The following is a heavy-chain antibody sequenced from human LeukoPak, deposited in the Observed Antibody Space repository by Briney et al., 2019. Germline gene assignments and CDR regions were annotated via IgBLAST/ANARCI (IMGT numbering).Heavy chain of an antibody. Sequence: SETLSLTCAVSGGSISNSNWWSWVRQPPGKGLEWIGEIYHSGSTNYNPSLKSRVTISVDKSKNQFSLKLSSVTAADTAVYYCARGVMDTAMALYYFDYWGQGTLVTVSS. V-gene: IGHV4-4*02. CDR3: ARGVMDTAMALYYFDY. CDR1: GGSISNSNW. D-gene: IGHD5-18*01. J-gene: IGHJ4*02. CDR2: IYHSGST.